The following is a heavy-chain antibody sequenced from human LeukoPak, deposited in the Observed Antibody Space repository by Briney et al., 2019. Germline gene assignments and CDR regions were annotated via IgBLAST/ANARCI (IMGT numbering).Heavy chain of an antibody. D-gene: IGHD5-18*01. V-gene: IGHV4-38-2*02. J-gene: IGHJ5*02. CDR1: GSSIRTYNH. CDR3: VNSGSNYEAVS. Sequence: SETLSLTCTVSGSSIRTYNHWGWVRQPPGKGLEWIASIHHTGNTYYNPSLESRVTISIDTSKNQFSLKMSSVTAADTAFYFCVNSGSNYEAVSWGQGTLVTVSS. CDR2: IHHTGNT.